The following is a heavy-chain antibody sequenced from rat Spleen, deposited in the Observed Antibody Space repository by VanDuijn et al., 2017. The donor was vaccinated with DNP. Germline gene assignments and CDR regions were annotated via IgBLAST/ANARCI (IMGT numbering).Heavy chain of an antibody. J-gene: IGHJ3*01. CDR3: ARSESYGFPY. D-gene: IGHD1-2*01. V-gene: IGHV5-22*01. CDR1: GFTFSDYY. CDR2: ISYEGSST. Sequence: EVQLVESGGGLVQPGRSLKLSCAASGFTFSDYYMAWVRQAPKKGLEWVASISYEGSSTYYGDSVKGRFTISRDNAKSTLYLQMNSLRSEDTATYYCARSESYGFPYWGQGTLVTVSS.